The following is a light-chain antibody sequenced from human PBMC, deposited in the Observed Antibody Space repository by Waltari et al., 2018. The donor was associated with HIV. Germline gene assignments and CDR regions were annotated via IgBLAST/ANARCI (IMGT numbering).Light chain of an antibody. V-gene: IGKV3-20*01. CDR2: GAS. CDR3: QRYSTSPPYT. CDR1: QSIYGSY. J-gene: IGKJ2*01. Sequence: EIVLTQSPGTLSLSPGERATLSCRASQSIYGSYLAWYQQKPGQPPRFLIYGASSSAAGTPDRFSGSGSGTEFTLTISRLEPEDFAVYYCQRYSTSPPYTFGQGTKLENK.